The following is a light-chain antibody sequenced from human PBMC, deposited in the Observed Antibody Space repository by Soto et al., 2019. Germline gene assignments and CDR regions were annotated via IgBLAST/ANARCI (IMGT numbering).Light chain of an antibody. Sequence: QSVLTQPPSASGSPGQSVTISCTGTSSDVGGYNYVSWYQQHPGKAPKLMIYDVSKRPSGVPDRFSGSKSGTSASLAITGLQAEDEADYYCQSYDSSLSGSYVFGTGTKVTVL. CDR3: QSYDSSLSGSYV. V-gene: IGLV2-8*01. CDR2: DVS. CDR1: SSDVGGYNY. J-gene: IGLJ1*01.